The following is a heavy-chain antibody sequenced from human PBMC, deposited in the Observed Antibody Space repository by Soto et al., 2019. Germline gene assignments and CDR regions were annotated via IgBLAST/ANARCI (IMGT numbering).Heavy chain of an antibody. D-gene: IGHD5-12*01. V-gene: IGHV1-46*01. J-gene: IGHJ4*02. CDR1: GFTFSKSS. CDR3: ARAHRAWLQLLDY. Sequence: ASVKVSCKTSGFTFSKSSVQWVRQAPGQGLEWMGIVNPNGGFTNYAQKFQGRVTMTRDTSTSTVYMELSSLKSEDTAVYYCARAHRAWLQLLDYWGQGTQVTVSS. CDR2: VNPNGGFT.